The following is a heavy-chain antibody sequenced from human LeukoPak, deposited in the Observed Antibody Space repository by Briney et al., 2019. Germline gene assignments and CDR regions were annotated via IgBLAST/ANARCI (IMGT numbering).Heavy chain of an antibody. CDR1: GFTFSSYA. D-gene: IGHD6-13*01. Sequence: AGGSLRLSCAASGFTFSSYAMHWVRQAPGKGLEWVSSISSSSSYIYYADSVKGRFTISRDNAKNSLYLQMNSLRAEDTAVYYCARDRSTIAAAAEFDYWGQGTLVTVSS. CDR2: ISSSSSYI. J-gene: IGHJ4*02. V-gene: IGHV3-21*01. CDR3: ARDRSTIAAAAEFDY.